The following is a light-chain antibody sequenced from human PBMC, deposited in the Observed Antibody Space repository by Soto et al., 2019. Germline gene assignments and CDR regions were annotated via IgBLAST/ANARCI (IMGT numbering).Light chain of an antibody. J-gene: IGLJ2*01. CDR3: QSYDSSLSGVV. CDR1: SSNIGAGYD. CDR2: GNS. V-gene: IGLV1-40*01. Sequence: QLVLTQPPSVSGAPGQRVTISCTVSSSNIGAGYDVHWYQQLPGTAPKLLIYGNSNRPSGVPDRFSGSKSGTSASLAITWLQAEDEADYYCQSYDSSLSGVVFGGGTKLTVL.